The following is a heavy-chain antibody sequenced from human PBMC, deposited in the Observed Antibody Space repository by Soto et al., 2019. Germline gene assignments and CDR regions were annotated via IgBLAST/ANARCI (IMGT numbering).Heavy chain of an antibody. V-gene: IGHV4-39*07. CDR2: IFYSENT. CDR3: ARAPYSTNWYSYYYYYGMDV. CDR1: GGSISSSSYY. Sequence: SETLSLTCTVSGGSISSSSYYWGWIRQPPGKGLEWIGSIFYSENTYYNPSLQSRLTISVDTSKNQFSLKLTSVTAADTAVYYCARAPYSTNWYSYYYYYGMDVWGQGTTVTVSS. D-gene: IGHD6-13*01. J-gene: IGHJ6*02.